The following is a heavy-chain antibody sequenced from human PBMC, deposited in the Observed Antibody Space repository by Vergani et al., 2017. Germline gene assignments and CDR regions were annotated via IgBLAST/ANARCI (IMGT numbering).Heavy chain of an antibody. D-gene: IGHD2-2*02. CDR1: GFIFSDYA. J-gene: IGHJ4*02. V-gene: IGHV3-33*06. CDR3: AKETQDDTVEAPAAIQGTFDN. CDR2: IWSDGSKK. Sequence: QVQLVESGGGVVQPGKSLSLSCETSGFIFSDYAMHWVRQAPGKGLEWVAVIWSDGSKKYYGDSVRGRFTISRDNSKNTLYLQMNSLRAEDTAVYYCAKETQDDTVEAPAAIQGTFDNWGQGTLVTVSS.